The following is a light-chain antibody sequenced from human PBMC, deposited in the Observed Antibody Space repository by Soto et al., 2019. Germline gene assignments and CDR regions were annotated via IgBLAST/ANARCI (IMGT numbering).Light chain of an antibody. V-gene: IGKV3-20*01. CDR1: QSVSSSY. Sequence: ETVLTQSPGTLSLSPGERATLFCRASQSVSSSYLAWYQQKPGQAPRLLIYGASSRATGIPDRFSGSGSGTDFTLTISRLEPEDFAVYYCQQHTSSPPSWTFGQGTQVEIE. CDR2: GAS. CDR3: QQHTSSPPSWT. J-gene: IGKJ1*01.